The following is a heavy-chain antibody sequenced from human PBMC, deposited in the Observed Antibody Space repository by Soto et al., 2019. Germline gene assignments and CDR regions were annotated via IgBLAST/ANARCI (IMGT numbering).Heavy chain of an antibody. Sequence: GASVKVSCKASDYTFTTYGISWVRQAPGQGLEWMGWFSTYIGHTSYAQKMQGRVSMTTDTSTSTAYMELRSLTSDDTAVYYCARDRAIAASGPDYWGQGTLVTVSS. CDR3: ARDRAIAASGPDY. V-gene: IGHV1-18*01. D-gene: IGHD6-6*01. J-gene: IGHJ4*02. CDR2: FSTYIGHT. CDR1: DYTFTTYG.